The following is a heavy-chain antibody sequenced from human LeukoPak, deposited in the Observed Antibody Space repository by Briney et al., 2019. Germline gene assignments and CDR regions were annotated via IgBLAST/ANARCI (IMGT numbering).Heavy chain of an antibody. CDR3: AKSGISMARGVTRYGMDV. J-gene: IGHJ6*02. V-gene: IGHV3-23*01. CDR1: GFTFSSYA. D-gene: IGHD3-10*01. CDR2: ISGSGGST. Sequence: GGSLRLSCAASGFTFSSYAMSWVRQAPGKGLEWVSGISGSGGSTYYADSVKGRFTISRDNSKNTLYLQMNSLRAEDTAVYYCAKSGISMARGVTRYGMDVWGQGTTVTVSS.